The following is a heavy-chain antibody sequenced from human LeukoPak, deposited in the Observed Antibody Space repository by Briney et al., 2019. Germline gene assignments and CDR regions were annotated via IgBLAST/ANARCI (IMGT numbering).Heavy chain of an antibody. CDR2: IYYSGST. V-gene: IGHV4-39*01. CDR3: ARQGRGIQLQTYFDY. CDR1: GGSFSSYY. J-gene: IGHJ4*02. Sequence: PSETLSLACGVYGGSFSSYYWGWIRQPPGKGLEWIGSIYYSGSTYYNPSPKSRVTISVDTSKSQFSLRLSSVTAADTAVYYCARQGRGIQLQTYFDYWGQGTLVTVSS. D-gene: IGHD2-2*01.